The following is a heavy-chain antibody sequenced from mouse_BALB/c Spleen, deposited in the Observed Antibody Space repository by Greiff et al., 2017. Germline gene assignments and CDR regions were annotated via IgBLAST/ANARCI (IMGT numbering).Heavy chain of an antibody. D-gene: IGHD2-2*01. V-gene: IGHV2-6-7*02. J-gene: IGHJ1*01. CDR3: ARDIWLRHWYFDV. Sequence: VQLQESGPGLVAPSQSLSITCTVSGFSLTGYGVNWVRQPPGKGLEWLGMIWGDGSTDYNSALKSRLSISKDNSKSQVFLKMNSLQTDDTARYYCARDIWLRHWYFDVWGAGTTVTVSS. CDR2: IWGDGST. CDR1: GFSLTGYG.